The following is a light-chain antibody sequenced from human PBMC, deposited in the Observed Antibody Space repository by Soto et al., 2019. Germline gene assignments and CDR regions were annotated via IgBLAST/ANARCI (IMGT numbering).Light chain of an antibody. CDR1: ISDVSGYNF. V-gene: IGLV2-14*03. CDR3: SSYTSSNTYV. J-gene: IGLJ1*01. Sequence: QSVLTQPASVSGSPGQSITISCTGTISDVSGYNFVSWYQQYPGEAPKLMIYDVSNRPSGVSNRFSGSKSGNTASLTISGLQAEDEAEYYCSSYTSSNTYVFGTVTKLTVL. CDR2: DVS.